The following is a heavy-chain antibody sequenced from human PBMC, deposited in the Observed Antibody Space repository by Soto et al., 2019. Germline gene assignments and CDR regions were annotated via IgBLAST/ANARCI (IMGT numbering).Heavy chain of an antibody. J-gene: IGHJ6*02. CDR3: ASSVSDLINYYYYGMDV. Sequence: PGGSLRLSCAASGFTFSSYAMHGVRQAPGKGLEWVAVISYDGSNKYYADSVKGRFTISRDNSKNTLYLQMNSLRAEDTAVYYCASSVSDLINYYYYGMDVWGQGTTVTVSS. CDR1: GFTFSSYA. D-gene: IGHD6-6*01. CDR2: ISYDGSNK. V-gene: IGHV3-30-3*01.